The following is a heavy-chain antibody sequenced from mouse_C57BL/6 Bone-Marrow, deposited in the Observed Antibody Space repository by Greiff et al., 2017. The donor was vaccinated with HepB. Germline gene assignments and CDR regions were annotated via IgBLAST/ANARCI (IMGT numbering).Heavy chain of an antibody. V-gene: IGHV1-26*01. CDR1: GYTFTDYY. CDR3: ARYHYYGSSPYAMDY. D-gene: IGHD1-1*01. Sequence: VQLQQSGPELVKPGASVKISCKASGYTFTDYYMNWVKQSHGKSLEWIGDINPNNGGTSYNQKFKGKATLTVDKSSSTAYMELRSLTSEDSAVYYCARYHYYGSSPYAMDYWGQGTSVTVSS. J-gene: IGHJ4*01. CDR2: INPNNGGT.